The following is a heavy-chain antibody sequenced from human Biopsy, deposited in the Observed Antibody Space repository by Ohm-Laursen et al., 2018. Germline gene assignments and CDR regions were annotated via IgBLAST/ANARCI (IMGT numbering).Heavy chain of an antibody. J-gene: IGHJ4*02. CDR1: GYVFINYL. CDR2: INPSGGTV. Sequence: ASVKVSCKASGYVFINYLVHWVRQAPGQGLEWMGKINPSGGTVACAHKFQGRVSMTRDTSTSTIYMDLSSLRSEDTALYYCTRDIGPWGDYSFEYWGQGTLVTVSS. D-gene: IGHD4-11*01. V-gene: IGHV1-46*01. CDR3: TRDIGPWGDYSFEY.